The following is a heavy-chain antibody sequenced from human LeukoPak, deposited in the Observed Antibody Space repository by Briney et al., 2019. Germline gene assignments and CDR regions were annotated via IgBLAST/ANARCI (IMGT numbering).Heavy chain of an antibody. CDR1: GYTLTDYY. J-gene: IGHJ4*02. Sequence: ASVKVSWKASGYTLTDYYIHWVRQDPGQGLEWMGWINPNSGGTNYAQKFQGRVTMTRDTSISTAYMELSRLRSDDTAVYYCASGLWVTAIEEGPIGNNDFWGQGTLVTVSS. CDR2: INPNSGGT. D-gene: IGHD2-21*02. V-gene: IGHV1-2*02. CDR3: ASGLWVTAIEEGPIGNNDF.